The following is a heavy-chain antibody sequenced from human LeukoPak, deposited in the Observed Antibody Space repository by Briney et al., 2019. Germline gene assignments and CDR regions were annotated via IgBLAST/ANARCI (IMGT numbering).Heavy chain of an antibody. CDR3: ARVRGDVASIWLDY. D-gene: IGHD5-12*01. CDR1: GYYFSSYW. CDR2: IYPGDSDT. Sequence: GEPLKISCKGSGYYFSSYWIAWVRQMPGKGLEWMGIIYPGDSDTRYSPSFQGQVTFPADKSISTAYLQWSSLKASDTAMYYCARVRGDVASIWLDYWGQGTLVTVSS. J-gene: IGHJ4*02. V-gene: IGHV5-51*01.